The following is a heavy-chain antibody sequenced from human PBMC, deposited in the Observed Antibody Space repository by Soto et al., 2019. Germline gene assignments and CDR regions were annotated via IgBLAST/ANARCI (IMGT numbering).Heavy chain of an antibody. Sequence: PSETLSLTCTVSGGSISSGDYYWSWIRQPPGKGLEWIGYIYYSGRTYYNLSLKSRVSISVDTSKSQFSLRLSSVTAADTAMYYCARHGKGSSYTGYFDYWGQGTLVTVSS. V-gene: IGHV4-30-4*01. CDR3: ARHGKGSSYTGYFDY. CDR2: IYYSGRT. D-gene: IGHD3-3*01. J-gene: IGHJ4*02. CDR1: GGSISSGDYY.